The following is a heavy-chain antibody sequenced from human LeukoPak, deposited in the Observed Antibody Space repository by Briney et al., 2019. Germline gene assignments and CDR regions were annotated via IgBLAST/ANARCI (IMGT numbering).Heavy chain of an antibody. CDR3: AKGFYDSSGYVLDY. D-gene: IGHD3-22*01. J-gene: IGHJ4*02. CDR2: ISGSGGST. CDR1: GFTFSSYA. Sequence: GGSLRLSCAASGFTFSSYAMSWVRQAPGKGLEWVSAISGSGGSTYYADSVKGRFTISRDNSKNTLYLQMNSLRAEDTAVYYCAKGFYDSSGYVLDYWAREPWSPSPQ. V-gene: IGHV3-23*01.